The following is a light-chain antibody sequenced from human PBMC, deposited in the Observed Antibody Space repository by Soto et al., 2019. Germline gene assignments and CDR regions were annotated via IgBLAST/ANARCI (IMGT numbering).Light chain of an antibody. CDR3: QHRGT. CDR1: QSVLYSSNNKNS. V-gene: IGKV4-1*01. J-gene: IGKJ3*01. Sequence: DIVMTQSPDSLAVSLGERATINCKSSQSVLYSSNNKNSLAWYQQKPGQPPKLLIYWASTRESGVPDRFSGSGSGTDFTLTISSLQAEDVAVYCCQHRGTFGPGTKVDIK. CDR2: WAS.